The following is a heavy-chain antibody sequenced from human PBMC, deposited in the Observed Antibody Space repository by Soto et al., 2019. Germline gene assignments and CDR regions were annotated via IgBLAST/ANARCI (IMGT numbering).Heavy chain of an antibody. CDR1: GFTFSSFE. D-gene: IGHD6-19*01. Sequence: PGGSLRLSCAASGFTFSSFEMHWVRQTPGKGLEWVSGISNDGSNKYYPDSVKGRFTISRDNSKSTVYLEMNSLRAEDTAVYYCARSYSGGWTIDYWGQGALVTVSS. CDR2: ISNDGSNK. V-gene: IGHV3-30-3*01. J-gene: IGHJ4*02. CDR3: ARSYSGGWTIDY.